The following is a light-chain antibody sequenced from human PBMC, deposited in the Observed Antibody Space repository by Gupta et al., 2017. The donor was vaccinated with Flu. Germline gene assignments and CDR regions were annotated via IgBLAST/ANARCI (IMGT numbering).Light chain of an antibody. CDR2: DAS. CDR3: QRRSNWPPYT. V-gene: IGKV3-11*01. J-gene: IGKJ2*01. Sequence: EIELPPSPAPLSLFPGERATLSCRASQSVSTYLAWYQKKPGQAPRLLIYDASNRATGIPARFSGSGSGTNFTLTISSLEPEDFAVYYCQRRSNWPPYTFGQGTRLEI. CDR1: QSVSTY.